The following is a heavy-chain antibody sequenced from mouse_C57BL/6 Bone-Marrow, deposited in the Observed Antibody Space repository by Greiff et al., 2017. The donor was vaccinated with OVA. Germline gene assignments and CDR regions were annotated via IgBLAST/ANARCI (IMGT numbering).Heavy chain of an antibody. J-gene: IGHJ2*01. CDR1: GFNIKDDY. V-gene: IGHV14-4*01. Sequence: EVKLMESGAELVRPGASVKLSCTASGFNIKDDYMHWVKQRPEQGLEWIGWIDPENGDTEYASKFQGKATITADTSSNTAYLQLSSLTSEDTAVYYCTGPSFDYWGQGTTLTVSS. CDR2: IDPENGDT. CDR3: TGPSFDY.